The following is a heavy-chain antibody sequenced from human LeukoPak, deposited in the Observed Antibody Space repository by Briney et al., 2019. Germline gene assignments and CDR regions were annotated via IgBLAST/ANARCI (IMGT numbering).Heavy chain of an antibody. Sequence: SETLSLTCTVSGGSISSYYWSWLRQPAGKGLEWIGRIYTSGSTNYNPSLTSRVTMSVDTSKNQFSLKLSSVTAADTAVYYCARASSGWYVTHHYYYYMDVRGKGTTVTVSS. CDR3: ARASSGWYVTHHYYYYMDV. CDR2: IYTSGST. V-gene: IGHV4-4*07. CDR1: GGSISSYY. J-gene: IGHJ6*03. D-gene: IGHD6-19*01.